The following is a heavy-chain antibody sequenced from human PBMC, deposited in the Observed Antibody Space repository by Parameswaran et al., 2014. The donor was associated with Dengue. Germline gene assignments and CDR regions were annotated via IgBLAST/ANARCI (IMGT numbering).Heavy chain of an antibody. V-gene: IGHV3-21*01. J-gene: IGHJ4*02. D-gene: IGHD5-18*01. CDR3: ARDWDSYGYDY. Sequence: KWIRQPPGKGLEWVSSISSSSSYIYYADSVKGRLTISRDNAKNSLYLQMNSLRAEDTAVYYCARDWDSYGYDYWGQGTLVTVSS. CDR2: ISSSSSYI.